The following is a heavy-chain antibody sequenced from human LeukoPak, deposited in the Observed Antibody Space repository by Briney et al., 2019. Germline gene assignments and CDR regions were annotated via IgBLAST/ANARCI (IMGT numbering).Heavy chain of an antibody. CDR3: AREGYYGSGSPPSLYFDY. CDR1: GFTFTSYA. V-gene: IGHV3-23*01. Sequence: GGSLRLSCAASGFTFTSYAMNWVRQAPGKGLEWVSTISGSGSSTYYADSVKGRFTISRDNSRSTLYLQMNSLRPEDTAIYYCAREGYYGSGSPPSLYFDYWGQGTLVTVSS. CDR2: ISGSGSST. D-gene: IGHD3-10*01. J-gene: IGHJ4*02.